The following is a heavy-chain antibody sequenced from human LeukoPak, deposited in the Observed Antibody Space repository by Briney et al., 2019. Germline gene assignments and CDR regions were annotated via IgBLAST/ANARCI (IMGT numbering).Heavy chain of an antibody. V-gene: IGHV1-2*02. Sequence: GASVTVSCTASGYTFTGYHMHWVRQAPGQGLEWVGWVNPNNGDTKYAQKFQGRVTMTRDTSISTAYMEVNSLRSDDTAVYYCARRETNTQWGFDYWGQGTLVTVSS. CDR1: GYTFTGYH. D-gene: IGHD1-26*01. CDR2: VNPNNGDT. CDR3: ARRETNTQWGFDY. J-gene: IGHJ4*02.